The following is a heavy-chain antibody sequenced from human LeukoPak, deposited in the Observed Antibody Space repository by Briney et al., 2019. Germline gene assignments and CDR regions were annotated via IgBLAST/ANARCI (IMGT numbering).Heavy chain of an antibody. CDR2: IRGSGDRT. Sequence: PGGSLRLSCAASGFTFSSYAMSWVRQAPGKGLEWVSAIRGSGDRTHYADSVKGRFTISRDNSKSTLYLQMNSLRAEDTAVYYCAKDSKIVGATFRSYHYMDVWGKGTAVTVSS. J-gene: IGHJ6*03. CDR3: AKDSKIVGATFRSYHYMDV. D-gene: IGHD1-26*01. CDR1: GFTFSSYA. V-gene: IGHV3-23*01.